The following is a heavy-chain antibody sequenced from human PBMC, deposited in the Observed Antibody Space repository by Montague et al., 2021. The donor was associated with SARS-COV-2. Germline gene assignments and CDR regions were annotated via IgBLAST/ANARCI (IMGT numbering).Heavy chain of an antibody. V-gene: IGHV4-31*03. CDR1: GGSISSGGYY. CDR2: IYYSGST. D-gene: IGHD3-3*01. Sequence: TLSLTCTVSGGSISSGGYYWSWIRQHPGKGLEWIGYIYYSGSTYYNPSLKSRVTISVDTSKNQFSLKLSSVTAADTAAYYCARAVSITIFGVVGWFDPWGQGTLVTVSS. J-gene: IGHJ5*02. CDR3: ARAVSITIFGVVGWFDP.